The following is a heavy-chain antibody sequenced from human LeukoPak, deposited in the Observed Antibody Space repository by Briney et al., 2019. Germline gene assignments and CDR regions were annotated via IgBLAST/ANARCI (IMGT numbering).Heavy chain of an antibody. Sequence: SVKVSCKASRDTFINNVISWLRQVPGQGLEWMGGIIPIFGSAAYAQKFQGRVTITADESTSTAYMDLSSLRSEDTAGYYCAKGAGGFSYYNWFDPWGQGTLVTVSS. CDR2: IIPIFGSA. D-gene: IGHD5-18*01. V-gene: IGHV1-69*01. J-gene: IGHJ5*02. CDR3: AKGAGGFSYYNWFDP. CDR1: RDTFINNV.